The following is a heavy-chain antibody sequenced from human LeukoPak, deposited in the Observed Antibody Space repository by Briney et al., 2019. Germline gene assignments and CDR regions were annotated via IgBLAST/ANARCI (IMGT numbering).Heavy chain of an antibody. D-gene: IGHD6-6*01. CDR3: ARLGGSSPFDY. J-gene: IGHJ4*02. Sequence: GGSLRLSCAASGFSFNSYWMHWVRQAPGKGLVWVSRIDSDGSSTTYADSVKGRFTISRDNAKNTLYLQMNSLRADDTAVYYCARLGGSSPFDYWGQGTLVTVSS. V-gene: IGHV3-74*01. CDR1: GFSFNSYW. CDR2: IDSDGSST.